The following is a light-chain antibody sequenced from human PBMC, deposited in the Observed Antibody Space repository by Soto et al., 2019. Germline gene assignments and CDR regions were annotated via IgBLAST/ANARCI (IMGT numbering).Light chain of an antibody. CDR2: DAS. Sequence: DIHMTQSPSTLSASVGDRVPITCRASQSISSWLAWYQQKPGKAPKLLIYDASSLESGVPSRFSGSGSGTEFTLTISSLQPDDFATYYCQQYNSYRTFGQGTKVDIK. CDR1: QSISSW. V-gene: IGKV1-5*01. CDR3: QQYNSYRT. J-gene: IGKJ1*01.